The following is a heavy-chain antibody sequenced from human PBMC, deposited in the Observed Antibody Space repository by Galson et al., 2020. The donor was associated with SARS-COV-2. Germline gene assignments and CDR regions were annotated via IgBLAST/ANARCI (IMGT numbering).Heavy chain of an antibody. J-gene: IGHJ4*02. Sequence: GESLRLSCAASAFTFSSYAMSWVRQAPGKGLEWVSAISGSGGSTYYADSVKGRFTISRDNSKNTLYLQMNSLRAEDTAVYYCAKGEDYYDSSGYPDYWGQGTLVTVSS. D-gene: IGHD3-22*01. CDR1: AFTFSSYA. V-gene: IGHV3-23*01. CDR2: ISGSGGST. CDR3: AKGEDYYDSSGYPDY.